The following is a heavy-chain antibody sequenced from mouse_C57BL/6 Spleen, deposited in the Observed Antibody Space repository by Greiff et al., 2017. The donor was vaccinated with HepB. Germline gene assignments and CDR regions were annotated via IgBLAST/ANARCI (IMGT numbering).Heavy chain of an antibody. CDR1: GYAFSSYW. Sequence: VKLQESGAELVKPGASVKISCKASGYAFSSYWMNWVKQRPGKGLEWIGQIYPGDGDTNYNGKFKGKATLTADKSSSTAYMQLSSLTSEDSAVYFCARKSVFYAMDYWGQGTSVTVSS. CDR2: IYPGDGDT. D-gene: IGHD6-2*01. CDR3: ARKSVFYAMDY. J-gene: IGHJ4*01. V-gene: IGHV1-80*01.